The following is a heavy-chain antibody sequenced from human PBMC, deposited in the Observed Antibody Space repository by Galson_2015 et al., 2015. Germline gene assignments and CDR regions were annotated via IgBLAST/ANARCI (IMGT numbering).Heavy chain of an antibody. CDR3: ARGEMAE. J-gene: IGHJ4*02. D-gene: IGHD5-24*01. V-gene: IGHV6-1*01. Sequence: CAISGDSVSSDSAAWNWIRQSPSGGLEWPGRTYYRSKWYNDYAVSMKSRITINPDTSKNQFSLHLNSMTPDDTAVHYCARGEMAEWGQGTLVTVSS. CDR2: TYYRSKWYN. CDR1: GDSVSSDSAA.